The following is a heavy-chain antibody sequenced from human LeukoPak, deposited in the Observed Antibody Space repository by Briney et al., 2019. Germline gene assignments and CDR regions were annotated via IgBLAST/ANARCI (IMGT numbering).Heavy chain of an antibody. CDR2: IYTSGST. CDR1: GGSISSYY. Sequence: SETLSLTCTVSGGSISSYYWSWIRQPAGKGLEWIGRIYTSGSTNYNPSLKSRVTMSVDTSKNQFSLKLSSVTAADTAVYYCARDPSSVYSSSGRSFDYWGQGTLVTVSS. V-gene: IGHV4-4*07. CDR3: ARDPSSVYSSSGRSFDY. D-gene: IGHD6-6*01. J-gene: IGHJ4*02.